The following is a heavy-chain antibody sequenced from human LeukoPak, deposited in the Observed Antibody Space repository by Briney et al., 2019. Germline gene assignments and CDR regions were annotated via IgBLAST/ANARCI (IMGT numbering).Heavy chain of an antibody. CDR1: GGSIGTYY. V-gene: IGHV4-59*08. CDR2: IYVTGN. D-gene: IGHD3-16*02. CDR3: ARHIGGGIEDMDV. J-gene: IGHJ6*03. Sequence: SETLSLTCTVSGGSIGTYYWSWVRQSPGKGLEWIGYIYVTGNRYDPYLQSRVTISVDTSRNQFFLKMSSVTAADTAVYYCARHIGGGIEDMDVWGKGTKATVSS.